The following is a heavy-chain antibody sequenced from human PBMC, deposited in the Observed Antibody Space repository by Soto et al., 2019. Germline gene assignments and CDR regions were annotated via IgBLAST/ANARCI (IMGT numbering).Heavy chain of an antibody. J-gene: IGHJ4*02. CDR2: IIPIFGTA. V-gene: IGHV1-69*01. Sequence: PVKVSCKASGGTLSSYAISWVRQAPGQGPEWMGGIIPIFGTANYAQKFQGRVTITADESTSTAYMELSSLRSEDTAVYYCARDVYADSSGYYYGFWDYWGQGTLVTVSS. CDR1: GGTLSSYA. CDR3: ARDVYADSSGYYYGFWDY. D-gene: IGHD3-22*01.